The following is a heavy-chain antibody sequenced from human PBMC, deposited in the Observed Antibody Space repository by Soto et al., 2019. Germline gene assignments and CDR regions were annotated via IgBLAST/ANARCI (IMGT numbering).Heavy chain of an antibody. V-gene: IGHV4-59*11. CDR2: IYYIGIT. Sequence: SQLQSLPCSVSGGSSGSHDWSCIRKTTGKGLEWIGYIYYIGITTYNPSLKSRVTISVDTFKNQFSLKMSSVTAVNTAVYYCRADRWNCDSGPYFDYWGKGTPVTVSS. J-gene: IGHJ4*02. D-gene: IGHD3-10*01. CDR3: RADRWNCDSGPYFDY. CDR1: GGSSGSHD.